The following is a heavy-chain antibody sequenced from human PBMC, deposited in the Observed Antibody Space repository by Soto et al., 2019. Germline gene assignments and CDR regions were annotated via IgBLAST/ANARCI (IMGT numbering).Heavy chain of an antibody. V-gene: IGHV3-20*04. CDR3: AREDSGSLIATVPTFFDY. CDR2: INWNGGST. D-gene: IGHD1-26*01. Sequence: EVQLVESGGGVVRPGGSLRLSCAASGFTFDDYGMSWVRQAPGKGLEWVSGINWNGGSTGYADSVKGRFTISRENAKNSLYLQMNSLRAEDTALYYCAREDSGSLIATVPTFFDYWGQGTLVTVSS. CDR1: GFTFDDYG. J-gene: IGHJ4*02.